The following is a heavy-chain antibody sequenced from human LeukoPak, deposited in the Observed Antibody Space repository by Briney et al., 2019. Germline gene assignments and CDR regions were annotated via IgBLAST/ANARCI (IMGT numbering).Heavy chain of an antibody. V-gene: IGHV4-59*01. D-gene: IGHD4-17*01. CDR2: IDYRGST. CDR1: GDSISTYY. Sequence: PSETLSLTCTVSGDSISTYYWSWIRQPPGKGLEWIAYIDYRGSTTYNPSLRSRVTISVDTSRNQFSLKLYSVTAADTAVYYCARFYGDYRGAYYYYGMDVWGQGTTVTVSS. CDR3: ARFYGDYRGAYYYYGMDV. J-gene: IGHJ6*02.